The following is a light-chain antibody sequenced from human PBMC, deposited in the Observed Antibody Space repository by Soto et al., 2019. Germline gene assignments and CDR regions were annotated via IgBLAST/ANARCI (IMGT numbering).Light chain of an antibody. Sequence: DIQMTQSPSSLSASVGDRVTITCRASQRISNYLNWYQHKPGKAPRLLIYAASSLQSGVPSRFSGSGYGTDFTLTISSRQPEDFATYYCQQSYSTLDYTFGQGTKVEIK. CDR1: QRISNY. V-gene: IGKV1-39*01. CDR3: QQSYSTLDYT. J-gene: IGKJ2*01. CDR2: AAS.